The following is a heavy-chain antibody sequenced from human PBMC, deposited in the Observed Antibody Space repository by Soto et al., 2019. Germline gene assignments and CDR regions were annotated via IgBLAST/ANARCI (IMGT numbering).Heavy chain of an antibody. CDR1: GLTFSTYA. V-gene: IGHV3-23*01. CDR3: AKPLGGPDGYNSVYYGMDV. D-gene: IGHD5-12*01. Sequence: EVHLLESGGDLVQPGGSLRLSCTASGLTFSTYAMSWVRQAPGKGLEWVSAIGGSGTGGRTYYADSVKGRFTISRDNSNTPVYLQMHSLRADDTAVYYYAKPLGGPDGYNSVYYGMDVWGPGTTVTVSS. CDR2: IGGSGTGGRT. J-gene: IGHJ6*02.